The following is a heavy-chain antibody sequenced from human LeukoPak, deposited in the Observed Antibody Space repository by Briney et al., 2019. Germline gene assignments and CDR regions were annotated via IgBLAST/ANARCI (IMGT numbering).Heavy chain of an antibody. D-gene: IGHD2-15*01. CDR2: IYSGGRT. J-gene: IGHJ6*02. CDR3: ARAGGYCSACTCFPYNMDV. Sequence: GGSLRLSCAASGFTASSSYMNWVRQAPGKGLEWVSTIYSGGRTFYADSVKGRFTLSRDSSENTLYLQMDSLRAEDTAVYYCARAGGYCSACTCFPYNMDVWGQGTTVTVSS. V-gene: IGHV3-53*01. CDR1: GFTASSSY.